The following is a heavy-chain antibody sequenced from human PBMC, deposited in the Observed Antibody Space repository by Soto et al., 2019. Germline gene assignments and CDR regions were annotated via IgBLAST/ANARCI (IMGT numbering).Heavy chain of an antibody. CDR1: GFPFSSYA. Sequence: GGSLRLSCAASGFPFSSYAMHLVRQSPGKGLEWVAFISYDGSNKYYADSVKGRFNISRDNSKNALYLQMNSLRAEDTAVYSCARDRPSFWSGYYGLDSWGQGILVTVSS. CDR2: ISYDGSNK. V-gene: IGHV3-30-3*01. J-gene: IGHJ4*02. CDR3: ARDRPSFWSGYYGLDS. D-gene: IGHD3-3*01.